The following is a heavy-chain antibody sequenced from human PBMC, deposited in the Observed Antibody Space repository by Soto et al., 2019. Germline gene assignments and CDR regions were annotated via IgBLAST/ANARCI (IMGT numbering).Heavy chain of an antibody. Sequence: GGSLRLSCAASGFTFSSYAMRWVHQAPGKGLEYVSAISGNGGSTYYAYSVKGRFTISRDNSKNTLYLQMSSLRAEDTAVYFCVKARLLTILGYYSDYWGQGTLVTVSS. J-gene: IGHJ4*02. D-gene: IGHD3-16*01. CDR1: GFTFSSYA. CDR2: ISGNGGST. CDR3: VKARLLTILGYYSDY. V-gene: IGHV3-64D*09.